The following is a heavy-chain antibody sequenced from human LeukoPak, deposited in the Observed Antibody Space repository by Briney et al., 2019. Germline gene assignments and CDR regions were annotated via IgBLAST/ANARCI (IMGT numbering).Heavy chain of an antibody. D-gene: IGHD2-21*01. Sequence: PGGSLRLSCAASGFTFNDYAMYWVRQAPGKGLEWVTLISYDGYDKSYADSVRGRFTISRDNSRNTPYLQMDSLRSEDTAVYYCARDFFPIVDSTWYEIGYWGQGTLVTVSS. CDR2: ISYDGYDK. J-gene: IGHJ4*02. CDR1: GFTFNDYA. CDR3: ARDFFPIVDSTWYEIGY. V-gene: IGHV3-30-3*01.